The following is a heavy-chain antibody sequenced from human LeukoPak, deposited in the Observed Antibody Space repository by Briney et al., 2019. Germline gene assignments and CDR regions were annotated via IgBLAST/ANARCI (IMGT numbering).Heavy chain of an antibody. Sequence: GSSVKVSCKASGGTFSSYAISWVRQAPGQGLEWMGRIIPILGIANYAQKFQGRVTITADKSTSTAYMELSSLRSEDTAVYYCASGLAVAGHGTRTDYWGQGTLVTVSS. CDR1: GGTFSSYA. CDR3: ASGLAVAGHGTRTDY. J-gene: IGHJ4*02. CDR2: IIPILGIA. V-gene: IGHV1-69*04. D-gene: IGHD6-19*01.